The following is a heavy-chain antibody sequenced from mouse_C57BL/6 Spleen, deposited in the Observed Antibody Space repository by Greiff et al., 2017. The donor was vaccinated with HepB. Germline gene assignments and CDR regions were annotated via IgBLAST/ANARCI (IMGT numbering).Heavy chain of an antibody. CDR3: ASPDGYHYAMDY. V-gene: IGHV5-17*01. CDR2: ISSGSSTI. J-gene: IGHJ4*01. D-gene: IGHD2-3*01. Sequence: DVKLVESGGGLVKPGGSLKLSCAASGFTFSDYGMHWVRQAPEKWLEWVAYISSGSSTIYYADTVKGRFTISRDNAKNTLCLQMTSLRSEDTAMYYCASPDGYHYAMDYWGQGTSVTVSS. CDR1: GFTFSDYG.